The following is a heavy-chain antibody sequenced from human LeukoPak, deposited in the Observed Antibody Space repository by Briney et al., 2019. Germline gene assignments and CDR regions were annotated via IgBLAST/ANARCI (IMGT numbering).Heavy chain of an antibody. J-gene: IGHJ3*02. V-gene: IGHV3-21*01. CDR3: ARGGEMATIRDAFDI. CDR1: GFTFSSYS. CDR2: ISSSSSYI. D-gene: IGHD5-24*01. Sequence: GGSLRLSCAASGFTFSSYSMNWVRQAPGKGLEWVSSISSSSSYIYYADSVKGRFTISRDNAKNSLYLQMNSLRAEDTAVYYCARGGEMATIRDAFDIWGQGTMVTVSS.